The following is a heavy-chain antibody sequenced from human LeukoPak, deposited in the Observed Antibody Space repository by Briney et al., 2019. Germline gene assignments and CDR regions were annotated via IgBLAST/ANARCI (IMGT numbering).Heavy chain of an antibody. V-gene: IGHV3-23*01. CDR1: GFAFTTYA. J-gene: IGHJ4*02. CDR3: AKQAYDSPRTDFDY. D-gene: IGHD3-22*01. CDR2: ISAGGGIT. Sequence: GGSLRLSCAASGFAFTTYAMTWVRQAPGKGLKWVSGISAGGGITSYADSVKGRFTVSRDNSKNTLHLQMNSLRAEDTAIYYCAKQAYDSPRTDFDYWGQGTLVTVSS.